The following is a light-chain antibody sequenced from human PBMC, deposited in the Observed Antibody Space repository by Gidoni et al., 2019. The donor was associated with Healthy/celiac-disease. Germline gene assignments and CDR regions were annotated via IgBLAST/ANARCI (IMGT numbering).Light chain of an antibody. CDR3: AAWDDSLNGV. J-gene: IGLJ1*01. Sequence: QSVLTQPPSASGTPGPRVTISCSGSRSNIGSNTVNWYQQLPGTAPKLLIYSNNQRPSGVPDRFSGSKSGTSASLAISGLQSEDEADYYCAAWDDSLNGVFGTGTKVTVL. V-gene: IGLV1-44*01. CDR2: SNN. CDR1: RSNIGSNT.